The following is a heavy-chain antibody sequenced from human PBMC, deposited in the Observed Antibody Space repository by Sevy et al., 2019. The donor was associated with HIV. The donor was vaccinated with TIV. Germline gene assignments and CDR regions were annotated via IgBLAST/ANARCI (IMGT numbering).Heavy chain of an antibody. D-gene: IGHD2-8*01. Sequence: SDTLSLTCTVSGGSVSSGSYYWSWIRQPPGKGLEWIGYIYYSGSTNYNPSLKSRVTISVDTSKNQFSLKLSSVTAADTAVYYCARDKWGYCTNGVCQKWFDYWGQGTLVTVSS. V-gene: IGHV4-61*01. CDR2: IYYSGST. CDR1: GGSVSSGSYY. J-gene: IGHJ4*02. CDR3: ARDKWGYCTNGVCQKWFDY.